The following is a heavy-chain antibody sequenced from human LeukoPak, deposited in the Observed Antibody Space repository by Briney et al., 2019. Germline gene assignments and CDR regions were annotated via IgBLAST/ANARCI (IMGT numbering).Heavy chain of an antibody. J-gene: IGHJ4*02. V-gene: IGHV3-21*01. CDR3: ARAFLRRSGGSCLDY. CDR2: ISSSSSYI. D-gene: IGHD2-15*01. CDR1: GFTFSSYS. Sequence: GGSLRLSCAASGFTFSSYSMNWVRQAPGKGLEWVSSISSSSSYIYYADSVKGRFTISRDNAKNSLYLQMNSLRAEDTAVYYWARAFLRRSGGSCLDYWGQGTLVTVSS.